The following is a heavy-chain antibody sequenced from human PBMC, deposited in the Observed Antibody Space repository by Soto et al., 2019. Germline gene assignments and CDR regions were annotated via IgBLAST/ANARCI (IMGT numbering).Heavy chain of an antibody. V-gene: IGHV1-18*01. J-gene: IGHJ4*02. Sequence: ASVKASCKASGYTFTNYGISWVRQAPGQGLEWMGWISAYNGNTNYAQKLQGRVTMTTDTSTSTAYMELRSLRSDDTAVYYCARDSGYCSGGSCYSPDFDYWGQGTLVTVSS. CDR1: GYTFTNYG. CDR3: ARDSGYCSGGSCYSPDFDY. CDR2: ISAYNGNT. D-gene: IGHD2-15*01.